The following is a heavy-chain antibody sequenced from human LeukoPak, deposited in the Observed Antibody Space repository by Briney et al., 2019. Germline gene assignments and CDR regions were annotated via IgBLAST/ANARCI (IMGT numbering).Heavy chain of an antibody. J-gene: IGHJ3*02. D-gene: IGHD4-17*01. Sequence: GGSLRLSCSAYGFTFSSYAMSWVRPAPGKGLEWVSAISGSGGSTYYADSVKGRFTISRDNSKNTLYLQMNSLRAEDTAVYYCAKDYADAFDIWGQGTMVTVSS. V-gene: IGHV3-23*01. CDR2: ISGSGGST. CDR3: AKDYADAFDI. CDR1: GFTFSSYA.